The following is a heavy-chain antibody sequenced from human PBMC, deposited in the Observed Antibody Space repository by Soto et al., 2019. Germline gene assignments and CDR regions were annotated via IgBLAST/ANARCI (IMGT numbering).Heavy chain of an antibody. CDR2: ISGSGGST. J-gene: IGHJ6*02. Sequence: GGSLRLSCAASGFTFSSYAMSWVRQAPGKGLEWVSAISGSGGSTYYADSVKGRFTISRDNAKNSLYLQMNSLRAEDTAVYYCARDLYCSSTSCYFSRMDVWGQGTTAPVYS. CDR1: GFTFSSYA. CDR3: ARDLYCSSTSCYFSRMDV. D-gene: IGHD2-2*01. V-gene: IGHV3-23*01.